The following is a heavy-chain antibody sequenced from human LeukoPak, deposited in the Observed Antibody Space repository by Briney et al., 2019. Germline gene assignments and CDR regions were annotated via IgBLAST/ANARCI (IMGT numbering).Heavy chain of an antibody. V-gene: IGHV4-4*07. CDR3: ARARYCTSSSCPPGGFRNVFDM. Sequence: SETLSLTCTVPGGSISSYYWSWIRQPAGKGLEWIGRVYASGITTYSPSLKSRVTISVDKSKNQFSLKLNSVTAADTAVYYCARARYCTSSSCPPGGFRNVFDMWGQGTTVTVSS. CDR2: VYASGIT. J-gene: IGHJ3*02. D-gene: IGHD2-15*01. CDR1: GGSISSYY.